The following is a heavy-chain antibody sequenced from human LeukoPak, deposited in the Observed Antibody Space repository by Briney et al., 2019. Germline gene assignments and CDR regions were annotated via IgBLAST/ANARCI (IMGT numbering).Heavy chain of an antibody. Sequence: ASVKVSCKASGYTFTSYGISWVRQAPGQGLEWMGWISAYNGNTNYAQKLQGRVTMTTDTSTSTAYMELRSLRSDDTAAYYCARDDYGDYGYYYGMDVWGQGTTVTVSS. J-gene: IGHJ6*02. CDR2: ISAYNGNT. V-gene: IGHV1-18*01. CDR3: ARDDYGDYGYYYGMDV. D-gene: IGHD4-17*01. CDR1: GYTFTSYG.